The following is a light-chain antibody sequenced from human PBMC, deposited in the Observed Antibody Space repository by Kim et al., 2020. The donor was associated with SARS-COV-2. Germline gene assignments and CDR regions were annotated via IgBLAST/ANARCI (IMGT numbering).Light chain of an antibody. V-gene: IGKV3-20*01. J-gene: IGKJ5*01. CDR1: QSVGTTY. Sequence: PGEGATISCRASQSVGTTYLAWYQQKPGQPLRLLIYGASSRAIGIPDRFSGSGSGTDFTLTISRLEPEDFGVYYCQQYGSSPPITFGQGTRLEIK. CDR2: GAS. CDR3: QQYGSSPPIT.